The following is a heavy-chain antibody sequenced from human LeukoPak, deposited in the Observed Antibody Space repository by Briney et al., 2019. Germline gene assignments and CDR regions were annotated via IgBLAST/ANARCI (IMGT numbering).Heavy chain of an antibody. V-gene: IGHV4-61*02. D-gene: IGHD2-2*02. CDR2: IYTSGTT. J-gene: IGHJ4*02. CDR3: ARVNVVVPAAIVY. Sequence: SETLSLTCTVSGGSISSSSYYWSWIRQPAGKGLEWIGRIYTSGTTKYNPSLESRVTISVDTSKNQFSLKLSSVTAADTAVYYCARVNVVVPAAIVYWGQGTLVTVSS. CDR1: GGSISSSSYY.